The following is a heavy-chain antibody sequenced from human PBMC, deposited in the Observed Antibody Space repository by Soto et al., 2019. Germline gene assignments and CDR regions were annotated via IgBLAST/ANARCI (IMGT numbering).Heavy chain of an antibody. Sequence: GGSLRLSCAASGFTFSTYGMHWVRQAPGKGLEWVAVISYDGSTKNYVESMKGRFTISRDNSKSTLYLQMNSLRAEDTAIYYCAQNGQWLATPPAAWGQGSLVTVSS. D-gene: IGHD6-19*01. CDR2: ISYDGSTK. J-gene: IGHJ4*02. CDR1: GFTFSTYG. V-gene: IGHV3-30*18. CDR3: AQNGQWLATPPAA.